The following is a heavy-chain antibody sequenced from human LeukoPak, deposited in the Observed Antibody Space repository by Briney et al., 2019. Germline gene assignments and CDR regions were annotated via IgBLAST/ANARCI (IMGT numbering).Heavy chain of an antibody. CDR3: ARDSSGYYYIDY. V-gene: IGHV4-39*07. J-gene: IGHJ4*02. CDR1: GGSISSSSYY. D-gene: IGHD3-22*01. Sequence: SETLSLTCTVSGGSISSSSYYWGWIRQPPGKGLEWIGSIYYSGSTYYNPSLKSRVTISVDTSKNQFSLKLSSVTAADTAVYYCARDSSGYYYIDYWGQGTLVTVSS. CDR2: IYYSGST.